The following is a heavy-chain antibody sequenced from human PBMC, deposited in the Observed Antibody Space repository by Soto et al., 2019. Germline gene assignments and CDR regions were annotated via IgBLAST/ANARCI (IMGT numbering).Heavy chain of an antibody. CDR2: IYWDDDK. D-gene: IGHD3-22*01. J-gene: IGHJ5*02. CDR3: ANSVKNYYDISGYYYGLDWFDP. V-gene: IGHV2-5*02. CDR1: GFSLSTSGVG. Sequence: QLTLKESGPTLVKPTQTLTLTCTFSGFSLSTSGVGVGWIRQPPGKALEWLALIYWDDDKRYSPSLKSRLTNTTDTSKNEVVLTMTNMDAVDTATYYFANSVKNYYDISGYYYGLDWFDPWGQGTLVTVSS.